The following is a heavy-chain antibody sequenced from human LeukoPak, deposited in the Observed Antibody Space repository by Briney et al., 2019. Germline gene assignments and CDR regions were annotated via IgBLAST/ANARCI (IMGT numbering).Heavy chain of an antibody. J-gene: IGHJ4*02. CDR2: ISGSGGST. V-gene: IGHV3-23*01. CDR1: GFTFSSYA. CDR3: AKVGSSWITIYYFDY. Sequence: GGSLRLSCAASGFTFSSYAMSWVRQAPGKELEWVSAISGSGGSTYYADSVKGRFTISRDNSKNTLYLQMNSLRAEDTAVYYCAKVGSSWITIYYFDYWGQGTLVTVSS. D-gene: IGHD6-13*01.